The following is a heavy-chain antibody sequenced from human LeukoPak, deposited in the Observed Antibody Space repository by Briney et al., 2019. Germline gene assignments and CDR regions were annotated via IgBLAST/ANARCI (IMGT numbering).Heavy chain of an antibody. J-gene: IGHJ5*02. CDR1: GFIFSSYG. Sequence: GGSLRLSCAASGFIFSSYGMHWVRQAPGKGLEWVAVIWYDGSNKYYADSVKGRFTISRDDSKNTLYLQMNSLRAEDTALYYCARGPRLSWRFDPWGQGTLVTVSS. CDR2: IWYDGSNK. CDR3: ARGPRLSWRFDP. D-gene: IGHD3-16*02. V-gene: IGHV3-33*01.